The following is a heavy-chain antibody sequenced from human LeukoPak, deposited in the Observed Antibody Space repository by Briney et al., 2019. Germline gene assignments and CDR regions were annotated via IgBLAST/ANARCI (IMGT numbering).Heavy chain of an antibody. Sequence: ASVKVSCKASGYTFTVYYMHWVRQAPGQGLEWMGWINPNSGGTNYAQKFQGRVTMTRDTSISTAYMELSRLRSDDTAVYYCARSSYYYDSSGYYLSGWFDPWGQGTLVTVSS. V-gene: IGHV1-2*02. J-gene: IGHJ5*02. CDR2: INPNSGGT. D-gene: IGHD3-22*01. CDR1: GYTFTVYY. CDR3: ARSSYYYDSSGYYLSGWFDP.